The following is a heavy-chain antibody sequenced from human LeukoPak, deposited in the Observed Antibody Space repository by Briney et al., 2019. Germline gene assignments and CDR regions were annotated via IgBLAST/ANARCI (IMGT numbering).Heavy chain of an antibody. Sequence: PSETLSLTCTVSGGSISSGDYYWSWIRQPPGKGLEWIGYIYYSGSTYYNPSLKSRVTISVDTSKNQFSLKLSSVAAADTAVYYCARVRAYYDFPFDYWGQGTLVTVSS. D-gene: IGHD3-3*01. V-gene: IGHV4-30-4*01. CDR1: GGSISSGDYY. CDR2: IYYSGST. J-gene: IGHJ4*02. CDR3: ARVRAYYDFPFDY.